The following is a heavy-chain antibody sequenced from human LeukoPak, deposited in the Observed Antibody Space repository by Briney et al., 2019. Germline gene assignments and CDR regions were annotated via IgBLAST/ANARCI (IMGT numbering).Heavy chain of an antibody. V-gene: IGHV1-18*01. CDR1: GYTFTSYG. Sequence: ASVKVSCKASGYTFTSYGISWVRQAPGQGLEWMGWISAYNGNTNYAQKLQGRVTMTTDTSTSTAYVELRSLRSDDTAVYYCARLYSSGWIIDYWGQGTLVTVSS. CDR2: ISAYNGNT. D-gene: IGHD6-19*01. CDR3: ARLYSSGWIIDY. J-gene: IGHJ4*02.